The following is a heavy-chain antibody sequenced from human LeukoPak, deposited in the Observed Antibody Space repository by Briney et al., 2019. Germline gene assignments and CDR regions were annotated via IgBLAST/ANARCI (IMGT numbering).Heavy chain of an antibody. CDR2: TYYRSKWYN. CDR1: GDSLSSNSAA. V-gene: IGHV6-1*01. CDR3: ARGMGGGYCSSTSCYTFDY. J-gene: IGHJ4*02. Sequence: SQTLSLTCAISGDSLSSNSAAWNWIRQSPSRGLEWLGRTYYRSKWYNDYAVSVKSRITINPDTSKNQFSLQLNSVTPEDTAVYYCARGMGGGYCSSTSCYTFDYWGQGTLVTVSS. D-gene: IGHD2-2*01.